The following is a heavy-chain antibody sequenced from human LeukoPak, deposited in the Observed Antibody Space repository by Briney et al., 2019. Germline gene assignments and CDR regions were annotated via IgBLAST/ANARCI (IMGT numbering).Heavy chain of an antibody. J-gene: IGHJ3*02. D-gene: IGHD6-6*01. CDR2: MKQDGSEI. CDR3: ARVYSSSSGKAFDI. CDR1: GFTFTKYW. Sequence: GGSLRLSCAASGFTFTKYWVTWVRQAPGKGLEWVANMKQDGSEIYYVDSVKGRFTISRDNARNSLYLQMDSLRAEDTAIYYCARVYSSSSGKAFDIWGQGTMVTVSS. V-gene: IGHV3-7*01.